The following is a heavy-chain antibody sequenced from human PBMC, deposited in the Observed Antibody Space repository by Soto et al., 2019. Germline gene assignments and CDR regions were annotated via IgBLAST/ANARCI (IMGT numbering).Heavy chain of an antibody. V-gene: IGHV3-30-3*01. CDR2: ISYDGSNK. Sequence: GGSLRLSCAASGFTFSSYAMHWVRQAPGKGLEWVAVISYDGSNKYYADSVKGRFTISRDNSKNTLYLQMNSLRAEDTAVYYCAKDRTVTWYYFDYWGQGTLVTVSS. CDR3: AKDRTVTWYYFDY. D-gene: IGHD4-4*01. CDR1: GFTFSSYA. J-gene: IGHJ4*02.